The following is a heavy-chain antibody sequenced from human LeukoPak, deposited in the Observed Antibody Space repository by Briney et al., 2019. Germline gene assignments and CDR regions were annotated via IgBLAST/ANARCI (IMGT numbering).Heavy chain of an antibody. CDR2: IFSSGST. CDR3: ARLTKFLTTYYPTP. J-gene: IGHJ5*02. Sequence: SETLSLTCTVSGGSITGYYWSWIRQPPGKGLEWVGYIFSSGSTNYNPSLKSRVAISLDTSKSQFSLKLISVTASDTAVYYCARLTKFLTTYYPTPWGQGTLVTVSS. CDR1: GGSITGYY. D-gene: IGHD2/OR15-2a*01. V-gene: IGHV4-59*08.